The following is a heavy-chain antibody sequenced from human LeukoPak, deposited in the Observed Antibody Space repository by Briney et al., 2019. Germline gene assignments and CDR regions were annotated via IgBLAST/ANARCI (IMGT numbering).Heavy chain of an antibody. D-gene: IGHD3-9*01. Sequence: GGSLRLSCAASGFTFSSYSMNWVRQAPGKGLEWVSSISSSSSYTYYADSVKGRFTISRDNAKNSLYLQMNSLRAEDTAVYYCARDFTYYDILTGSQEGYYYYYGMDVWGKGTTVTVSS. CDR1: GFTFSSYS. CDR3: ARDFTYYDILTGSQEGYYYYYGMDV. J-gene: IGHJ6*04. CDR2: ISSSSSYT. V-gene: IGHV3-21*01.